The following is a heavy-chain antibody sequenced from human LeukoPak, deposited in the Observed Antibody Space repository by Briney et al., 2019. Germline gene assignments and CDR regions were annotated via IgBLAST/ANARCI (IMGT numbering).Heavy chain of an antibody. D-gene: IGHD1-26*01. CDR1: GFTCSSYW. Sequence: GVSLRFSCAASGFTCSSYWRSWVRPAPGKGRMWMGNIKQDGSEKYYVDSVKGRFTISRDNAKNSLYLQMNSLRAEDTAVYYCARDTLWELLGFDYWGQGTLVTVSS. V-gene: IGHV3-7*03. CDR2: IKQDGSEK. J-gene: IGHJ4*02. CDR3: ARDTLWELLGFDY.